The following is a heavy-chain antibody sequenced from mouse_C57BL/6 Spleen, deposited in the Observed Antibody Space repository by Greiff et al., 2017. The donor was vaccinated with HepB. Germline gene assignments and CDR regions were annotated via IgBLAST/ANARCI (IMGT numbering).Heavy chain of an antibody. V-gene: IGHV1-50*01. Sequence: QVQLQQSGAELVKPGASVKLSCKASGYTFTSYWMQWVKQRPGQGLEWIGEIDPSDSYTNYNQKFKGKATLTVDTSSSTAYMQLSSLTSEDSAVYYCARQLYPDYWGQGTTLTVSS. CDR1: GYTFTSYW. CDR2: IDPSDSYT. D-gene: IGHD2-12*01. J-gene: IGHJ2*01. CDR3: ARQLYPDY.